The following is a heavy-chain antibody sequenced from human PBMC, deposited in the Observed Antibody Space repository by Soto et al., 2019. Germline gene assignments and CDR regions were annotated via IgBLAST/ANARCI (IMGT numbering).Heavy chain of an antibody. CDR1: GGSISSSNW. J-gene: IGHJ5*02. V-gene: IGHV4-4*02. CDR3: ARIKSYGYNWNYVEDWFDP. D-gene: IGHD1-7*01. Sequence: SETLSLTCAVSGGSISSSNWCSWVRQPPGKGLEWIGEIYHSGSTNYNPSLKSRVTISVDKSKNQFSLKLSSVTAADTAVYYCARIKSYGYNWNYVEDWFDPWGQGTLVTVSS. CDR2: IYHSGST.